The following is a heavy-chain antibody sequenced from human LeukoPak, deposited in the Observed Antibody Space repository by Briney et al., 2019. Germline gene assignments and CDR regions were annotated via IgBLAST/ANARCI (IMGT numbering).Heavy chain of an antibody. CDR3: ARDLDYDILTGNVDY. D-gene: IGHD3-9*01. V-gene: IGHV3-21*01. CDR1: GFTFSSYS. Sequence: GGSLRLSCAASGFTFSSYSMNWVRQAPGKGLEWVSSISSSSSYIYYVDSVKGRFTISRDNAKNSLYLQMNSLRAEDTAVYYCARDLDYDILTGNVDYWGQGTLVTVSS. CDR2: ISSSSSYI. J-gene: IGHJ4*02.